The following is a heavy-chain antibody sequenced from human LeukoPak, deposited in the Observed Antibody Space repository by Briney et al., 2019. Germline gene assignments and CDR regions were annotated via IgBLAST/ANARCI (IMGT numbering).Heavy chain of an antibody. V-gene: IGHV1-18*01. CDR1: AYTFTNYA. CDR2: ISSYNGNT. CDR3: WIGGSRSRRGDDAFDI. J-gene: IGHJ3*02. D-gene: IGHD1-26*01. Sequence: ASVQVSCKASAYTFTNYAMNWLRQAPGQGLEWMGWISSYNGNTELAQKFQGRVTLATEASTSTAYVKLRSLTTDGTAGAFRWIGGSRSRRGDDAFDIWGQGTMVTVSS.